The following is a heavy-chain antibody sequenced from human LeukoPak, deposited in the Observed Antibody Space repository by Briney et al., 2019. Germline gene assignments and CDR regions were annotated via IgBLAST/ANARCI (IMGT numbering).Heavy chain of an antibody. D-gene: IGHD2-21*01. V-gene: IGHV4-59*08. CDR3: ARNKVMALAHYFDY. CDR2: IYYSGST. Sequence: SETLSLTCTVSGGSISSYYWSWIRQPPGKGLEWIGYIYYSGSTNYNPSLKSRVTISIDASKNQFSLKLSSVTAADTAVYYCARNKVMALAHYFDYWGPGTLVTVSS. CDR1: GGSISSYY. J-gene: IGHJ4*02.